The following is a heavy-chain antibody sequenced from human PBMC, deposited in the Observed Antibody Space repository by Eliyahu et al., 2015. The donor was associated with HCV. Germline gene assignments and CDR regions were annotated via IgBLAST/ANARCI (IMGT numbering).Heavy chain of an antibody. J-gene: IGHJ4*02. V-gene: IGHV4-39*01. CDR2: IYYSGST. CDR3: ATPYYGSGSFDY. CDR1: GGSISSSSYY. D-gene: IGHD3-10*01. Sequence: QLQLQESGPGLVKPSETLSLTCTVSGGSISSSSYYWGWIRQPPGKGLEWIGGIYYSGSTYYNPSLKSRVTISVDTSKNQFSLKLSSVTAADTAVYYCATPYYGSGSFDYWGQGTLVTVSS.